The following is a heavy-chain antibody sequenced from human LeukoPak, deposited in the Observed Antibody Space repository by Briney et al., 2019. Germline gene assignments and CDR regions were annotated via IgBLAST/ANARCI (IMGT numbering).Heavy chain of an antibody. V-gene: IGHV4-39*01. CDR2: IYYSGST. CDR1: GGSISSSSYY. Sequence: SETLSLTCTVSGGSISSSSYYWGWIRQPPGKGLEWIGSIYYSGSTYYNPSLKSRVTISVDTSKNQFSLKLSSVTAADTAVYYCARQRHSSSSLNFYYYYYMGVWGKGTTVTVSS. CDR3: ARQRHSSSSLNFYYYYYMGV. D-gene: IGHD6-6*01. J-gene: IGHJ6*03.